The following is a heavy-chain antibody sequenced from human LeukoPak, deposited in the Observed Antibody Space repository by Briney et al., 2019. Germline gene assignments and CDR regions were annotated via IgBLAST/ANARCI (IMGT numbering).Heavy chain of an antibody. CDR3: AKGGYCSGGTCYIRGFDP. J-gene: IGHJ5*02. Sequence: GASVKVSCKASGGTFSSYAISWMRQAPGQGPEWMGGIIPSFGTANYAQKFEGRVNITADESTNIAYMELRSLRSEDAAVYYCAKGGYCSGGTCYIRGFDPWGQGTLVTVSS. D-gene: IGHD2-15*01. V-gene: IGHV1-69*13. CDR1: GGTFSSYA. CDR2: IIPSFGTA.